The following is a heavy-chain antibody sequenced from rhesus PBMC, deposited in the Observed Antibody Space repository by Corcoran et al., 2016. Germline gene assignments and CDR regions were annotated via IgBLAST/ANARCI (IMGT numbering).Heavy chain of an antibody. J-gene: IGHJ4*01. CDR1: GASISSNY. D-gene: IGHD6-31*01. CDR3: ATKREYSSGGFDY. Sequence: QVQLQESGPGLVKPSETLPLTCAVSGASISSNYWSWIRQAPGKGLEWIGRIYGSGGRTNYNPSRKSRVTISRDTSKNQFSRKLSSVTAADTAVYYCATKREYSSGGFDYWGQGVLVTVSS. V-gene: IGHV4S2*01. CDR2: IYGSGGRT.